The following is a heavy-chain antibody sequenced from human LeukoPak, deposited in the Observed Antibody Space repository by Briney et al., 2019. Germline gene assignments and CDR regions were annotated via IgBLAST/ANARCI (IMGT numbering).Heavy chain of an antibody. D-gene: IGHD5-18*01. CDR3: AKGNGYSYGYSDY. CDR1: GFTFSSYS. Sequence: PGGSLRLSCAASGFTFSSYSMNWVRQAPGKGLEWVSAISGSGGSTYYADSVKGRFTISRDNSKNTLYLQMNSLRAEDTAVYYCAKGNGYSYGYSDYWGQGTLVTVSS. J-gene: IGHJ4*02. V-gene: IGHV3-23*01. CDR2: ISGSGGST.